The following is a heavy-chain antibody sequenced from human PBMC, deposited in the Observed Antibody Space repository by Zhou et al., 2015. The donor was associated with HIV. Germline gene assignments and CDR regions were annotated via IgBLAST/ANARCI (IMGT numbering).Heavy chain of an antibody. J-gene: IGHJ4*02. Sequence: QVQLVQSGAEVKKPGASVKVSCKASGYTFTAYYIHWVRQAPGQGLEWMGRINPDTGGKTYAQKFQGAVTMTRDRSTYTAYMEVSGLHSDDTAVYYCARGGKYGDLPYYFDYWGQGTLVTVSS. CDR2: INPDTGGK. V-gene: IGHV1-2*06. D-gene: IGHD4-17*01. CDR3: ARGGKYGDLPYYFDY. CDR1: GYTFTAYY.